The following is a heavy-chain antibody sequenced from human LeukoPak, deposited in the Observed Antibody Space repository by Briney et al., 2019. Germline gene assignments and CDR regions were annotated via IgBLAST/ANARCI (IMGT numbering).Heavy chain of an antibody. CDR3: ARDGPRSGFDLGHFDN. Sequence: SETLSLTCTVSGGSISNYFWSWVRQPAGKGLEWIGRIYSTGRSDYNPSLKSRITMSVDTSKNQFSLKLSSVTAADTAVYYCARDGPRSGFDLGHFDNLGQGTLVTASS. D-gene: IGHD5-12*01. CDR2: IYSTGRS. CDR1: GGSISNYF. V-gene: IGHV4-4*07. J-gene: IGHJ4*02.